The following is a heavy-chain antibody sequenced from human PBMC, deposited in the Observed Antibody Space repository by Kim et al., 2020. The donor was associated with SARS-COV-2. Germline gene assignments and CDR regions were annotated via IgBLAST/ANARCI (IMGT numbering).Heavy chain of an antibody. J-gene: IGHJ6*02. D-gene: IGHD5-12*01. CDR3: ASPDIVATISDYYYGMDV. Sequence: RSRVTISVDTSKNQFSLKLSSVTAADTAVYYCASPDIVATISDYYYGMDVWGQGTTVTVSS. V-gene: IGHV4-39*01.